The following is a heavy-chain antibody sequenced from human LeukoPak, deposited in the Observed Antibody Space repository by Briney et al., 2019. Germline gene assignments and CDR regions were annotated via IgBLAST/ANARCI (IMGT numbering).Heavy chain of an antibody. V-gene: IGHV3-23*01. J-gene: IGHJ4*02. Sequence: PGGSLRLSCAASGFTFRSYAMSWVRQAPGEGLEWVSAISGSGGSIYYADSVKGRFTISRDNSKNTLYLQMNSPRAEDTAVYYCAKALLTYSSSSDYWGQGTLVTVSS. CDR1: GFTFRSYA. D-gene: IGHD6-6*01. CDR2: ISGSGGSI. CDR3: AKALLTYSSSSDY.